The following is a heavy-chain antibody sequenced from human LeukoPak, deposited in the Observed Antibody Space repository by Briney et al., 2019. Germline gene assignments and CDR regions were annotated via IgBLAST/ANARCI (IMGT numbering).Heavy chain of an antibody. D-gene: IGHD4-17*01. Sequence: SETLSLTCTVSGGSNSSYYWSWIRQPPGKGLEWIGYIYYSGSTNYNPSLKSRVTISVDTSKNQFSLKLSSVTAADTAVYYCARLSTVTTSFDYWGQGTLVTVSS. CDR3: ARLSTVTTSFDY. CDR1: GGSNSSYY. V-gene: IGHV4-59*12. CDR2: IYYSGST. J-gene: IGHJ4*02.